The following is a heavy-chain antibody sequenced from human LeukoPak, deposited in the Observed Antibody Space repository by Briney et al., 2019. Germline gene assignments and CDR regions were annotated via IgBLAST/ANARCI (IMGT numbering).Heavy chain of an antibody. CDR3: ARGAMTTNFGMDV. J-gene: IGHJ6*02. D-gene: IGHD4-17*01. Sequence: PSETLSLTCTVSGGSISSGDYYWRWLRQPPGKGLEWIGYIYYSGSTYYNPSLKSRVTISVDTSKNQFSLKLSSVTAADTAVYYCARGAMTTNFGMDVWGQGTTVTVSS. V-gene: IGHV4-30-4*01. CDR1: GGSISSGDYY. CDR2: IYYSGST.